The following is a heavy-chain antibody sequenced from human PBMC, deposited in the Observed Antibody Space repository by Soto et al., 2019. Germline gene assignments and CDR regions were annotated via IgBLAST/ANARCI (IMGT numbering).Heavy chain of an antibody. CDR2: IFHSGTA. V-gene: IGHV4-4*02. J-gene: IGHJ3*02. CDR1: GGSISSSNW. Sequence: QVQLHESGPGVVKPSGTLSLTCEVSGGSISSSNWWSWVRQTPGKGLEWIGEIFHSGTANYSPPLTRRVTMSVDKSKNLFSLKLTSVTAADTAMYYCARPRGLVTGDAFDIWGQGNLVTVS. CDR3: ARPRGLVTGDAFDI. D-gene: IGHD3-9*01.